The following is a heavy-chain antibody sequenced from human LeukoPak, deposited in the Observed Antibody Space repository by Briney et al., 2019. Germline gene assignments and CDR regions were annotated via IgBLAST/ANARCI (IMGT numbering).Heavy chain of an antibody. D-gene: IGHD3-3*01. CDR1: GGSISSYY. CDR3: AREATIFGVVIDS. V-gene: IGHV4-59*01. Sequence: SETLSLICTVSGGSISSYYWSWIRQPPGKGLEWIGYIYYSGSTNYKSSLKSRVTISVDTSKNQFSLKLSSVTAADTAVYYCAREATIFGVVIDSWGQGTLVTVSS. CDR2: IYYSGST. J-gene: IGHJ4*02.